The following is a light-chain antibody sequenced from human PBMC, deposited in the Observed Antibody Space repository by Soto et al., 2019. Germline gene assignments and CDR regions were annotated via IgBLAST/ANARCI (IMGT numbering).Light chain of an antibody. CDR1: KRSLSSSDNRNH. V-gene: IGKV4-1*01. CDR2: WAS. J-gene: IGKJ4*01. Sequence: DDVMTQSPHSLALSLVESATINCKSTKRSLSSSDNRNHLAWVQQKVVQPPKLLIRWASTRESGVPDRFSASGSATDFTLTISSLQAEDVAVYYCQTYYRFSLTFGGGTKVEIK. CDR3: QTYYRFSLT.